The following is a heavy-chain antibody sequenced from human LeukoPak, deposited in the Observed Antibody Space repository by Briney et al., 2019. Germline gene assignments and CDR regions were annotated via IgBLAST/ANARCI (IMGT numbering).Heavy chain of an antibody. CDR1: GGSINNYY. CDR3: ARGRIYYDSSGYYYHVCFDY. Sequence: SETLSLTCTVSGGSINNYYWNWIRQPPGKELEWIGYIYYSGSTYYNPSLKSRVTISVDTSKNQFSLKLSSVTAADTAVYYCARGRIYYDSSGYYYHVCFDYWGQGTLVTVYS. J-gene: IGHJ4*02. D-gene: IGHD3-22*01. V-gene: IGHV4-59*12. CDR2: IYYSGST.